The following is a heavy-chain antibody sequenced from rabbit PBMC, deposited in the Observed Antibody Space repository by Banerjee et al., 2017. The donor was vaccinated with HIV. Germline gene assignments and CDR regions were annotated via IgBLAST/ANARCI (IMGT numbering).Heavy chain of an antibody. CDR1: GFSFNSSYW. D-gene: IGHD5-1*01. Sequence: LQESGGGLFQPGGSLALTCTASGFSFNSSYWICWVRQAPGKGLEWIGCIYTGSGYTYYASWAKGRFTITKPSSTTVTLQMTTLTVADTATYFCSRGSTTSERLAPESFDPWGQGTLVTVS. V-gene: IGHV1S45*01. J-gene: IGHJ2*01. CDR3: SRGSTTSERLAPESFDP. CDR2: IYTGSGYT.